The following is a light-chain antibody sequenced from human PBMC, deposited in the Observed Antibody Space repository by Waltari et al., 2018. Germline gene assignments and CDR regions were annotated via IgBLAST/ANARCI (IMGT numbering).Light chain of an antibody. J-gene: IGKJ1*01. CDR3: QQYNSCPT. Sequence: DIQMTQSPSTLSASVGDSVTITCRASQSVDHWLAWYQQIPGQAPNLLIYKASSLETGVPSRFSGSGSGTEFTLTISSLQPDDFATYYCQQYNSCPTFGQGTKVEIK. CDR1: QSVDHW. V-gene: IGKV1-5*03. CDR2: KAS.